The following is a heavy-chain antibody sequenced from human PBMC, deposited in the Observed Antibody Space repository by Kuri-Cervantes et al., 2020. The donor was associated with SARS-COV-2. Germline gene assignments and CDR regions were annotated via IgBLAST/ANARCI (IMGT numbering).Heavy chain of an antibody. CDR1: GDSISTYY. D-gene: IGHD6-6*01. CDR3: ARDSRRFDP. V-gene: IGHV4-59*01. CDR2: ISSSGAT. Sequence: SETLSLTCTVSGDSISTYYWSWIRQPPGKGLEWIGYISSSGATKYNPSLKSRVIISVDTSKTQFSLKLRSVTAADTAVYYCARDSRRFDPWGQGTLVTVSS. J-gene: IGHJ5*02.